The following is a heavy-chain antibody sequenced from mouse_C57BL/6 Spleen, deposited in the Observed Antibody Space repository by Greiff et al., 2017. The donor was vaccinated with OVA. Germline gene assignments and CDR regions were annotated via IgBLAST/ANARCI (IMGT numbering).Heavy chain of an antibody. J-gene: IGHJ1*03. V-gene: IGHV1-53*01. CDR2: INPSNGGT. CDR1: GYTFTSYW. D-gene: IGHD2-3*01. CDR3: ARSIYDGYYVYFDV. Sequence: VQLQQPGTELVKPGASVKLSCKASGYTFTSYWMHWVKQRPGQGLEWIGDINPSNGGTNYNEKFKSKATLTVDKSSSTAYMQLSSLTSEDSAVYYCARSIYDGYYVYFDVWGTGTTVTVSS.